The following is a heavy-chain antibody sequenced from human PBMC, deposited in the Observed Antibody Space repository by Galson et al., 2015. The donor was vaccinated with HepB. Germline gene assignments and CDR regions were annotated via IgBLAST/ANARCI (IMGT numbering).Heavy chain of an antibody. D-gene: IGHD3-22*01. CDR3: ARDSAYYFDSNSYIDEY. CDR2: MNPNSGGT. Sequence: SVKVSCKASGYIFTAYYIHWVRQAPGQGLEWMGRMNPNSGGTNYAQKFQGRVTMTRDASIDTAYMELSRLRYDDTAIYYCARDSAYYFDSNSYIDEYWGQGTLVTVSS. V-gene: IGHV1-2*06. J-gene: IGHJ4*02. CDR1: GYIFTAYY.